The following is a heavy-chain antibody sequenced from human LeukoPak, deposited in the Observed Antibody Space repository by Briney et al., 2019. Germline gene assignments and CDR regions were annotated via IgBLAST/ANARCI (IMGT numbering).Heavy chain of an antibody. J-gene: IGHJ6*03. D-gene: IGHD2-2*03. Sequence: SETLSLTCTVSAYSISSGFYWGWIRQPPGKGLEWIATIHHSGSTYYNPSLKSRVTISIDTSKNQFSLKLSSVTAADTAVYYCARERLDIVVVPAAKPYYYYMDVWGKGTTVTVSS. CDR3: ARERLDIVVVPAAKPYYYYMDV. V-gene: IGHV4-38-2*02. CDR2: IHHSGST. CDR1: AYSISSGFY.